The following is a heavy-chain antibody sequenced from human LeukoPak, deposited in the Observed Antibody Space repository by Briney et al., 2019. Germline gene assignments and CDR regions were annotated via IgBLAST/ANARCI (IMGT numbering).Heavy chain of an antibody. J-gene: IGHJ4*02. V-gene: IGHV5-51*01. CDR2: IYPGDSDT. CDR3: ARHQCSGGSCYPTEDY. Sequence: GESLKISCKGSGYSFTSYWIGWVRQMPGKGLEWVGIIYPGDSDTRYSPSFQGQVTISADKSISTAYLQWSSLKASDTAMYYCARHQCSGGSCYPTEDYWGQGTLVTVSS. D-gene: IGHD2-15*01. CDR1: GYSFTSYW.